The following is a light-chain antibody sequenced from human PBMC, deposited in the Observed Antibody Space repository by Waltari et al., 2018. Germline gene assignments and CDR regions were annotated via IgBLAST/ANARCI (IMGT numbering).Light chain of an antibody. CDR3: AAWDDSLSRWL. Sequence: QSVLTQPPSASGTPGQRVTIPCSGRSSNIGSNYVSWYQHVPGAAPKLLIYRNNQRPSGVPDRFSGSKSDTSASLAISGLRSEDEADYYCAAWDDSLSRWLLGGGTKLTVL. CDR1: SSNIGSNY. V-gene: IGLV1-47*01. J-gene: IGLJ3*02. CDR2: RNN.